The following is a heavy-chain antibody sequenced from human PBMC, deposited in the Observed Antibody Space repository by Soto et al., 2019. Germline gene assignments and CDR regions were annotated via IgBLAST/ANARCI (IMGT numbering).Heavy chain of an antibody. CDR1: GFTFTSYG. D-gene: IGHD3-9*01. J-gene: IGHJ4*02. CDR2: IRGDGGQT. CDR3: ARDVGLDSDDFFAC. Sequence: GWSLRLSCTASGFTFTSYGMGWVRQAPGKGLQWVSTIRGDGGQTHYTDSVKGRFSISRDNSKNTVYLQMDSLRAEDTAMYFCARDVGLDSDDFFACWGQGTQVTVSS. V-gene: IGHV3-23*01.